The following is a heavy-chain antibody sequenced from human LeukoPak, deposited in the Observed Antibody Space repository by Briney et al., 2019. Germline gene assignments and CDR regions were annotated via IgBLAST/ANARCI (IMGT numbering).Heavy chain of an antibody. CDR1: GFTFSSYS. J-gene: IGHJ4*02. CDR3: ARDPHNPGPIDY. V-gene: IGHV3-21*01. CDR2: ISGNNNYI. Sequence: PGGSLILSCAASGFTFSSYSMNWVRQAPGKGLEWVSSISGNNNYIYYADSVGGRFTISRDNARDSLFLQMDSLRAEDTAVYYCARDPHNPGPIDYWGQGTLVTVSS.